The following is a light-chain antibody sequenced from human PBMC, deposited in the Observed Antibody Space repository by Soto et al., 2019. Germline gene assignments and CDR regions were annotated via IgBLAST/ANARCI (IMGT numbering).Light chain of an antibody. J-gene: IGKJ1*01. Sequence: IVMTQSPATLSVSPGERATLSCRASQSVSNTLAWYQQKPGQAPRLLIYDASTRATGIPARFSGSGSGTEFTLTISGLQSEDFAVYYCQQYNNWPPWTFGQGTKVEIK. CDR3: QQYNNWPPWT. CDR1: QSVSNT. V-gene: IGKV3-15*01. CDR2: DAS.